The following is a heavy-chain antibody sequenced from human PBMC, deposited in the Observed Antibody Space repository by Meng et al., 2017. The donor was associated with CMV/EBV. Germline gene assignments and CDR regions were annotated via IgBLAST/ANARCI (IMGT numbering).Heavy chain of an antibody. CDR1: GYTFISYG. CDR2: INPNSGGT. D-gene: IGHD6-13*01. V-gene: IGHV1-2*02. J-gene: IGHJ5*02. CDR3: ARDTQRGIAAAGPFDP. Sequence: ASVKVSCKASGYTFISYGISWVRQAPGQGLEWMGWINPNSGGTNYAQKFQGRVTMTRDTSISTAYMELSRLRSDDTAVYYCARDTQRGIAAAGPFDPWGQGTLVTVSS.